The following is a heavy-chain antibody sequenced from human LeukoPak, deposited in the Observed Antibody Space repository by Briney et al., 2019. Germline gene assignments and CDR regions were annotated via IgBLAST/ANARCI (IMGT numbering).Heavy chain of an antibody. V-gene: IGHV1-2*02. CDR2: INPNSGGT. J-gene: IGHJ4*02. Sequence: ASVKVSCKASGYTFTGYYMHRVRQAPGQGLEWMGWINPNSGGTNSAQKFQGRVTMTRDTSISTAYMELTRLRSDDTAVYYCARGPHWDPHFDYWGQGTLVTVSS. D-gene: IGHD7-27*01. CDR3: ARGPHWDPHFDY. CDR1: GYTFTGYY.